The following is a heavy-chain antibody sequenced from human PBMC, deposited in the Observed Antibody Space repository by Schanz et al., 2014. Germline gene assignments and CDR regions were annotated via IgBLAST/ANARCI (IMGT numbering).Heavy chain of an antibody. Sequence: EVQLVESGGGLIQPGGSLRLSCAASGFTVNTNYMSWVRQAPGKGLEWISSMYINSGSTQYADSVKGRFIISRDSSKNTRFLQMNSLRADYAAVYFCARDGGRDGYNWAFDVWGQGTLVTVSS. CDR2: MYINSGST. V-gene: IGHV3-53*01. D-gene: IGHD5-12*01. J-gene: IGHJ3*01. CDR1: GFTVNTNY. CDR3: ARDGGRDGYNWAFDV.